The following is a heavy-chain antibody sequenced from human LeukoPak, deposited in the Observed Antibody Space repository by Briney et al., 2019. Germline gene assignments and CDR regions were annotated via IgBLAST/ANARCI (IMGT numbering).Heavy chain of an antibody. CDR1: GFTFDDYG. D-gene: IGHD1-26*01. CDR3: AKDDGTYRNFNF. J-gene: IGHJ3*01. CDR2: IWFDGNQK. V-gene: IGHV3-30*02. Sequence: GGSLRLSCAASGFTFDDYGMHWVRQAPGKGLEWVAVIWFDGNQKFYGDSVKGRFTISRDNSKNTLYLQMSSLRNEDTAVYYCAKDDGTYRNFNFWGQGTIVTVSS.